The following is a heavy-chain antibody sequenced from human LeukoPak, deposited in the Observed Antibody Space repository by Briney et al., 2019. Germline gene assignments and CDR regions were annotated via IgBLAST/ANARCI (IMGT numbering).Heavy chain of an antibody. CDR3: AKDNDYSNRTLDY. V-gene: IGHV3-21*01. J-gene: IGHJ4*02. Sequence: GGSLRLSCAASGFTFSSYSMNWVRQAPGKGLEWVSSISSGSSYIYYADSVKGRFTISRDNAKNSLYLQMNSLRAEDTAVYYCAKDNDYSNRTLDYWGQGTLVTVSS. CDR1: GFTFSSYS. CDR2: ISSGSSYI. D-gene: IGHD4-11*01.